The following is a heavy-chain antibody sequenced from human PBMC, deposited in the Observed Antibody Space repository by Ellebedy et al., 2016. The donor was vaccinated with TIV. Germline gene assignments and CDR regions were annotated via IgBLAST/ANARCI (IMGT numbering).Heavy chain of an antibody. Sequence: SETLSLTXSVSGFSISYGYYWGWVRQSPGKGLEWIASMYHNGNTYYNPSLKSRVTISVDTSKSQFSLRLSSVTAADTAVYYCARGRGFDSWGQGTLVTVSS. V-gene: IGHV4-38-2*02. CDR3: ARGRGFDS. J-gene: IGHJ4*02. CDR2: MYHNGNT. CDR1: GFSISYGYY.